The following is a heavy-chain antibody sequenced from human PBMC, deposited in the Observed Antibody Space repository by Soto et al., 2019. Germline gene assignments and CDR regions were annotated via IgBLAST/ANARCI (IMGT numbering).Heavy chain of an antibody. CDR2: IIPSFGTP. V-gene: IGHV1-69*01. J-gene: IGHJ5*02. CDR3: ARGSSSTVRPTGRFDP. Sequence: QVQLVQSGDEVKKPGSSVKVSCKASGGSFSSYAFSWVRQAPGQGLEWMGGIIPSFGTPNYAQRFQGRVTISADESTTTVYMDLRRLRSEDTAVYYCARGSSSTVRPTGRFDPWGQGTLVTVSS. CDR1: GGSFSSYA. D-gene: IGHD1-26*01.